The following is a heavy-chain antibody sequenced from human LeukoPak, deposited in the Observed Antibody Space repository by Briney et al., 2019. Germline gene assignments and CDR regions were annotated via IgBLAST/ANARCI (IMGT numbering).Heavy chain of an antibody. CDR1: DSTFTSYG. V-gene: IGHV1-18*01. D-gene: IGHD6-13*01. CDR2: ISAYNSNT. J-gene: IGHJ4*02. Sequence: GASLAVSFKSSDSTFTSYGISWVRQALGQGLDWILCISAYNSNTNYIQKLQGRVTITTDTSTSKTYMEQRSLRSDDTGVYYCARDLGIAAALDYWGQGTLATVSS. CDR3: ARDLGIAAALDY.